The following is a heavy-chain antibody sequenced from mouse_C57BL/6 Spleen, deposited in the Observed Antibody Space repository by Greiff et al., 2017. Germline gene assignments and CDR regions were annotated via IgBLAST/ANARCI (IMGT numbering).Heavy chain of an antibody. J-gene: IGHJ2*01. V-gene: IGHV1-80*01. D-gene: IGHD1-1*01. Sequence: QVQLKQSGAELVKPGASVKISCKASGYAFSSYWMNWVKQRPGKGLEWIGQIYPGDGDTNYNGKFKGKATLTADKSSSTAYMQLSSLTSEDSAVYFCARGGSSRNYFDYWGQGTTLTVSS. CDR2: IYPGDGDT. CDR1: GYAFSSYW. CDR3: ARGGSSRNYFDY.